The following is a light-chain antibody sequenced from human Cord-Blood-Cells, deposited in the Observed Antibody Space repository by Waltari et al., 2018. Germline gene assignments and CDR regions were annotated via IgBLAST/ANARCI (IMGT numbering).Light chain of an antibody. CDR2: GSS. J-gene: IGLJ3*02. CDR1: SSNIGAGYD. CDR3: QSYDSSLSCWV. Sequence: QSVLTQPPSVSGAPGQRVTISCTGSSSNIGAGYDVHWYQQLPGTAPKLLIYGSSNRPSGVPDRFSGSKSGTSASLAITGLQAEDEADYYCQSYDSSLSCWVFGGGTKLTVL. V-gene: IGLV1-40*01.